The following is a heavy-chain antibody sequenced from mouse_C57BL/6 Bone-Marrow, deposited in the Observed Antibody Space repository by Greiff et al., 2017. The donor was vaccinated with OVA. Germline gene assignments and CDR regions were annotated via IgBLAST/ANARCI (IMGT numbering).Heavy chain of an antibody. CDR2: ISDGGSYT. V-gene: IGHV5-4*01. CDR3: ARDQVVRDCYAMDY. Sequence: EVKLMESGGGLVKPGGSLKLSCAASGFTFSSYAMSWVRQTPEKRLEWVATISDGGSYTYYPDNVKGRFTLSRDNAKNNLYLQMSHLKSEDTAMYYCARDQVVRDCYAMDYWGQGTSVTVSS. J-gene: IGHJ4*01. D-gene: IGHD1-1*02. CDR1: GFTFSSYA.